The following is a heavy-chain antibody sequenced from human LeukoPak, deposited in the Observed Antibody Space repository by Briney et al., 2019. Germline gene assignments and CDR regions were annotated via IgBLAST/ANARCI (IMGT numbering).Heavy chain of an antibody. D-gene: IGHD2-21*01. CDR3: ARVSVMGGY. CDR2: ISRSTSCI. CDR1: GFNFNIYA. J-gene: IGHJ4*02. V-gene: IGHV3-21*06. Sequence: PGGSLRLSCAASGFNFNIYAMNWVRQAPGKGLEWVSSISRSTSCIYYADSVKGRFTISRDNAENSLFLQMNSLGAEDTAVYYCARVSVMGGYWGQGTLVTVSS.